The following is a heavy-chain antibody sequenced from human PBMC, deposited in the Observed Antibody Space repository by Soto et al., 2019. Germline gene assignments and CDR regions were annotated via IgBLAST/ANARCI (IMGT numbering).Heavy chain of an antibody. CDR3: ARDLVAGTFDY. Sequence: GGSLRLSCAASGFTFSSHGMHWVRQAPGKGLEWVAVIWYDGSNKYYADSVKGRFTISRDNSKNTLYLQMNSLRAEDTAAYYCARDLVAGTFDYWGQGTLVTVS. D-gene: IGHD6-19*01. J-gene: IGHJ4*02. CDR1: GFTFSSHG. CDR2: IWYDGSNK. V-gene: IGHV3-33*01.